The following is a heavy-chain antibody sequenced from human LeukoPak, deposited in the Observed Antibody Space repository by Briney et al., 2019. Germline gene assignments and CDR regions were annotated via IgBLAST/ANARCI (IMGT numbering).Heavy chain of an antibody. V-gene: IGHV3-23*01. Sequence: GGSQRLSCAASGFTFSSYAMSWVRQAPGKGLEWVSAISGSGGSTYYADPVKGWFTISRDNSKNTLYLQMNSLRAEDTAVYYCAKASWYSSSWYWFDPWGQGTLVTVSS. CDR2: ISGSGGST. CDR3: AKASWYSSSWYWFDP. J-gene: IGHJ5*02. CDR1: GFTFSSYA. D-gene: IGHD6-13*01.